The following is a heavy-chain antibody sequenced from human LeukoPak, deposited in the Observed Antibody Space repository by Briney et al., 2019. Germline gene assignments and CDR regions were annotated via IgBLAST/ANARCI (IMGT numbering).Heavy chain of an antibody. CDR3: ARATTYDILTGYFDY. Sequence: PGGFLRLSCTASGFTFRNYDMNWVRQAPGKGLDWVSYIGPSGSTKYYADSVKGRFTISRDNAKNSLSLQMNSLRAEDTAVYYCARATTYDILTGYFDYWGQGTLVTVSS. V-gene: IGHV3-48*03. D-gene: IGHD3-9*01. CDR2: IGPSGSTK. J-gene: IGHJ4*02. CDR1: GFTFRNYD.